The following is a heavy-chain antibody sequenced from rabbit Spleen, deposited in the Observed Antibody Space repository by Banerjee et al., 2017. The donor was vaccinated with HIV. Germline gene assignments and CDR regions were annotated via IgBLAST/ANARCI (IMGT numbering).Heavy chain of an antibody. CDR2: IDTGSSGFT. CDR1: GVSFSSSSY. V-gene: IGHV1S40*01. D-gene: IGHD6-1*01. Sequence: QSLEESGGDLVKPGASLTLTCTASGVSFSSSSYMRWVRQAPGKGLEWIACIDTGSSGFTYFATWAKGRFTCSKTSSTTVTLQMTRLTAADTATYFCARDLHYASVWGPGTLVTVS. J-gene: IGHJ4*02. CDR3: ARDLHYASV.